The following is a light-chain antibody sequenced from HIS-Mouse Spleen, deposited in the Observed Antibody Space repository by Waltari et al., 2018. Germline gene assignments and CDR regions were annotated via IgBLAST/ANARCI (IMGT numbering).Light chain of an antibody. Sequence: DIQLTQSPSFLSASVGDRVTITCRASQGISSYLAWYQQKPGKAPKLLIYAASTLQSGVPSRFCGSGSGTEFTLTLSSLQPEDFATYYCQQLNSYPPTFGQGTKVEIK. J-gene: IGKJ1*01. V-gene: IGKV1-9*01. CDR3: QQLNSYPPT. CDR2: AAS. CDR1: QGISSY.